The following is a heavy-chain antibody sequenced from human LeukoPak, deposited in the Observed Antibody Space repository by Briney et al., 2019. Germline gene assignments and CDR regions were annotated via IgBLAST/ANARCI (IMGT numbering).Heavy chain of an antibody. D-gene: IGHD6-13*01. J-gene: IGHJ4*02. CDR1: GFTFSSYA. CDR3: ARDWSSSWYPKYYFDY. V-gene: IGHV3-30-3*01. Sequence: GGSLRLSCAASGFTFSSYAVHWVRQAPGKGLEWVAVISYDGSNKYYADSVKGRFTISRDNSKNTLYLQMNSLRAEDTAVYYCARDWSSSWYPKYYFDYWGQGTLVTVSS. CDR2: ISYDGSNK.